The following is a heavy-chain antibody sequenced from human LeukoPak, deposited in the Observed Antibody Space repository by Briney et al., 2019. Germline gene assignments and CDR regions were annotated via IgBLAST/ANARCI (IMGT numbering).Heavy chain of an antibody. Sequence: SVKVSCKASGGSFNAYAISWVRQAPGQGLEWMGGIIPIFGTANYAQKFQGRVTITTDESTSTAYMELSSLRSEDTAVYYCARERMVRGVIIGGEFDYWGQGTLVTVSS. CDR2: IIPIFGTA. D-gene: IGHD3-10*01. J-gene: IGHJ4*02. CDR3: ARERMVRGVIIGGEFDY. CDR1: GGSFNAYA. V-gene: IGHV1-69*05.